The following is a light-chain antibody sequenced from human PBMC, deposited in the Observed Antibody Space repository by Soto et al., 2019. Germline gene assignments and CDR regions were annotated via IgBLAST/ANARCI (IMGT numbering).Light chain of an antibody. CDR2: GAS. V-gene: IGKV3-20*01. Sequence: EIVLTQSPGTLSLSPGERATLSCRASQSVGRNFLAWFQQKPAQAPRLLMYGASSRATGIPDRFSGSSSGTDFTLTITRLEPEDSAMYYCQQYADSPITFGQGTRLEIK. CDR1: QSVGRNF. J-gene: IGKJ5*01. CDR3: QQYADSPIT.